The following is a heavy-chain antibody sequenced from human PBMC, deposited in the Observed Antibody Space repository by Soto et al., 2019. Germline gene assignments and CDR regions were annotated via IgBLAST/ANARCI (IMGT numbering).Heavy chain of an antibody. Sequence: SQTLSLTCAASRGSNSSGGYFWSWIRQTPGQGLEWTGYTYQSGGTYYRCFLKRRVAISVGRPKNQYSLMLSSVTAAATAVYYCAREGEPPGWFDC. V-gene: IGHV4-30-2*01. CDR3: AREGEPPGWFDC. CDR1: RGSNSSGGYF. J-gene: IGHJ5*01. CDR2: TYQSGGT.